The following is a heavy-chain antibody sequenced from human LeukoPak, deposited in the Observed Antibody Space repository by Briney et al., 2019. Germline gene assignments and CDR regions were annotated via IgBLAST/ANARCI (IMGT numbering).Heavy chain of an antibody. CDR3: AREGGVGPTAPPDYYSYQMDV. Sequence: ASVKVSCKASGYTFISYGITWVRQAPGQGLELMGWISPYTTKTNYAQRLQGGFTMTTDTSTSTAYMELRSLRSDDTAVYYCAREGGVGPTAPPDYYSYQMDVWGKGTTVTVSS. CDR1: GYTFISYG. J-gene: IGHJ6*03. D-gene: IGHD1-26*01. V-gene: IGHV1-18*01. CDR2: ISPYTTKT.